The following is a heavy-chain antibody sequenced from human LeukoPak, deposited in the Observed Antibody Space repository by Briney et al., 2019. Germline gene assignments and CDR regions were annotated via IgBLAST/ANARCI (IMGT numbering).Heavy chain of an antibody. Sequence: GRSLRLSCTASGFTFGDYAMSWFRQAPGKGREWGGFIRSKAYGGTTEYAASVKGRFTISRNDSKSMAYLQMNSLKTEDTAVYYCTRDRGMYYYGSGSVNYWGQGTLVTVSS. CDR3: TRDRGMYYYGSGSVNY. D-gene: IGHD3-10*01. CDR1: GFTFGDYA. CDR2: IRSKAYGGTT. J-gene: IGHJ4*02. V-gene: IGHV3-49*03.